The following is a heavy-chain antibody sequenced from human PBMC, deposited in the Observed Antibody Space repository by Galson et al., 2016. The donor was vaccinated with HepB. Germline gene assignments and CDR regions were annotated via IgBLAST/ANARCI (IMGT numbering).Heavy chain of an antibody. CDR3: AKDYDFWSGYYLDNYFDY. Sequence: SLRLSCAASGFTFSSYAMSWVRQAPGKGLEWVSAISGSGGSTYYADSVKGRFTISRDNSKNTLYVQMNSLRAEDTAVYYCAKDYDFWSGYYLDNYFDYWGQGTLVTVSS. CDR1: GFTFSSYA. J-gene: IGHJ4*02. V-gene: IGHV3-23*01. CDR2: ISGSGGST. D-gene: IGHD3-3*01.